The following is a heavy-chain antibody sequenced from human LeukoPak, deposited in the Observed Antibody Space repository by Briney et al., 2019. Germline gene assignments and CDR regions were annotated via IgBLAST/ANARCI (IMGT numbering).Heavy chain of an antibody. Sequence: GASVKVSCRASGYTFTSYSISWVRQAPGQGLEWMGWISAYNGNTNYAQKLQGRVTMTTDTSTRTAYMELRSLRSDDTAVYYCASGALRFGELSYFDYWGQGTLVTVSS. J-gene: IGHJ4*02. CDR1: GYTFTSYS. D-gene: IGHD3-10*01. CDR3: ASGALRFGELSYFDY. CDR2: ISAYNGNT. V-gene: IGHV1-18*01.